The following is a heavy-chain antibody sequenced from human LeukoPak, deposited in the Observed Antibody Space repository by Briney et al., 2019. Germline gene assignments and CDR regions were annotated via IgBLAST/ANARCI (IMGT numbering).Heavy chain of an antibody. Sequence: SETLSLTCAVSDDSMRSDSYYWGWTRQSPGKALEWIGSISNRGRTLYSPSLKSRVTIYIDTSKNQFSLKLSSVTAADTAVYYCARDKYYDFWNYFDYWGQGTLVTVSS. CDR2: ISNRGRT. J-gene: IGHJ4*02. CDR3: ARDKYYDFWNYFDY. CDR1: DDSMRSDSYY. D-gene: IGHD3-3*01. V-gene: IGHV4-39*07.